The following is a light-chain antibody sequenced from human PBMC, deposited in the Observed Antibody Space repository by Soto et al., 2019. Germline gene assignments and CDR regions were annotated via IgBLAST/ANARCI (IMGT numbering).Light chain of an antibody. J-gene: IGKJ1*01. V-gene: IGKV1-5*01. CDR1: QSISNW. CDR3: QHYDNYPWT. CDR2: DAS. Sequence: DIQMTQSPSTLSASVGDRVTFTCRASQSISNWLAWYQQKPGKAPKLLIYDASRLEREVPSRFSVSGSGTEFTLTINSLQPDDFAIYYCQHYDNYPWTFGQGTIVEI.